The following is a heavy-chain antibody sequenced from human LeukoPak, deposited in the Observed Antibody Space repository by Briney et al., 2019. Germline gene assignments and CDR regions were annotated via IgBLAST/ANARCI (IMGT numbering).Heavy chain of an antibody. CDR1: GYIFPGYY. CDR3: ERDKGSGYVYYFDL. V-gene: IGHV1-2*02. CDR2: INPNSGGT. J-gene: IGHJ4*02. D-gene: IGHD5-12*01. Sequence: ASVKVSCKASGYIFPGYYIHWVRQAPGQGLEWMGWINPNSGGTNYAQKFQGRVTMTRDTSISTAYMELSRLRSDDTAVYFCERDKGSGYVYYFDLWGQGTLVSVSS.